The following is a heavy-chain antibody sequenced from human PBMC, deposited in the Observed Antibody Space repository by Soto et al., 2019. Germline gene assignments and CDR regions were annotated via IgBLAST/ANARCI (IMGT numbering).Heavy chain of an antibody. Sequence: QVQLVQSGAEVKKPGSSVKVSCEASGDSFNNDGVNWVRQAPGQGLEWVGGIIPHFGPAKYPQKFQGRATITADTPTNTVFMELLSLTSDDTAIYYCARGALLDWHNYFALDVWGQGTSVTVSS. D-gene: IGHD3-9*01. CDR3: ARGALLDWHNYFALDV. CDR1: GDSFNNDG. CDR2: IIPHFGPA. J-gene: IGHJ6*02. V-gene: IGHV1-69*06.